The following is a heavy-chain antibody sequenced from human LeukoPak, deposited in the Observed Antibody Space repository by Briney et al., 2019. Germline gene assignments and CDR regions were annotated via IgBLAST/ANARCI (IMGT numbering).Heavy chain of an antibody. D-gene: IGHD1-26*01. J-gene: IGHJ4*02. CDR1: GFTFSSYG. CDR2: ISGSGGST. Sequence: PGGTLRLSCAASGFTFSSYGMSWVRQAPGKGLEWVSAISGSGGSTYYADSVKGRFTISRDNSKNTLYLQMNSLRAEDTAVYYCARDYSGSSNYWGQGTLVTVSS. CDR3: ARDYSGSSNY. V-gene: IGHV3-23*01.